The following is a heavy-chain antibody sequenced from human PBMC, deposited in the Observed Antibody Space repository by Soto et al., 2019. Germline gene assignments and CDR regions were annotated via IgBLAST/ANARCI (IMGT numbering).Heavy chain of an antibody. CDR3: AREDASYGPPRLDAFDI. CDR1: GGSISSSNW. V-gene: IGHV4-4*02. J-gene: IGHJ3*02. CDR2: IYHSGST. D-gene: IGHD5-18*01. Sequence: QVQLQESGPGLVKPSGTLSLTCAVSGGSISSSNWWSWVRQPPGKGLEWIGEIYHSGSTNYNPSHESRVPKTVDKSKNQLSVKLSSVNAADPAVYYCAREDASYGPPRLDAFDIWGQGTMVTVSS.